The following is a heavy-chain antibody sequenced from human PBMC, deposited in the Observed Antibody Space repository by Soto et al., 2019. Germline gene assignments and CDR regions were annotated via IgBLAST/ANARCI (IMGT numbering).Heavy chain of an antibody. D-gene: IGHD2-15*01. CDR2: ISYDGSNK. CDR1: GFTFSSYG. V-gene: IGHV3-30*18. J-gene: IGHJ4*02. CDR3: AERVGSS. Sequence: QVQLVESGGGVVQPGRSLRLSCAASGFTFSSYGMHWVRQAPGKGLEWVAVISYDGSNKYYADSVKGRFTISRDNSKNTLYLQMNSLRAEDTAVYYCAERVGSSWGQGTLVTVSS.